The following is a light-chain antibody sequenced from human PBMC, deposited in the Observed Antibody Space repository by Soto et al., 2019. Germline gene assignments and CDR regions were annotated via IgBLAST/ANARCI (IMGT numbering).Light chain of an antibody. V-gene: IGLV1-51*02. CDR3: GTWDSSLSVGF. Sequence: QSVLTQPPSVSAARGQKVTISCSGSSSNIGNNYVSWYQQLPGTAPKLLIYENNKRPSGIPDRFSGSKSGTSATLAITGLQTGDEADYHCGTWDSSLSVGFFGGGTKVTVL. J-gene: IGLJ2*01. CDR1: SSNIGNNY. CDR2: ENN.